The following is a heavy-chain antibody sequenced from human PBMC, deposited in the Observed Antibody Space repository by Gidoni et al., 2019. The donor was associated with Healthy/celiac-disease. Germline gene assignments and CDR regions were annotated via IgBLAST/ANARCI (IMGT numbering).Heavy chain of an antibody. V-gene: IGHV3-9*01. CDR1: GFPFADYA. Sequence: EVQLVESGGGLLPPGRSLRLSCAASGFPFADYAMHWVRQAPGKGLEWVSGICWNRGSIGYADAVKGRFTISRDNAKNSLYLQMNSLRAEDTALYYCAKVGITISGVGYYYMDVWGKGTTVTVSS. D-gene: IGHD3-10*01. J-gene: IGHJ6*03. CDR2: ICWNRGSI. CDR3: AKVGITISGVGYYYMDV.